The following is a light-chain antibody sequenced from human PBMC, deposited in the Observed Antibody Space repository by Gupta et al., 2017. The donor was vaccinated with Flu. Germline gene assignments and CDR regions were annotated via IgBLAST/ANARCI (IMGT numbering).Light chain of an antibody. V-gene: IGKV3-15*01. J-gene: IGKJ1*01. CDR1: QSVSSN. Sequence: PATLSVSPGERATLSCRASQSVSSNLAWFQQKPGQPPRLLIQGASTRAIGIPARFSGSGSGTEFTLTISSLQSEDFAVYYCQQYKNWPWTFGQGTKVEIK. CDR2: GAS. CDR3: QQYKNWPWT.